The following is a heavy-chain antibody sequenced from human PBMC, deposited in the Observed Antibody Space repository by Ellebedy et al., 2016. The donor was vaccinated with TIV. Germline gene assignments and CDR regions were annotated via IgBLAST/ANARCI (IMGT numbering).Heavy chain of an antibody. V-gene: IGHV4-39*01. CDR2: ISYTGSA. D-gene: IGHD3-16*01. CDR1: GSSISTSEYY. CDR3: AKHWGRQTMVYGFDV. Sequence: MPSDTLSLTCEASGSSISTSEYYWSCIRQPPGKEPQWIGSISYTGSAYYDPSLKSRVTISINTSNKQLSLSLTSVTAADTALYYCAKHWGRQTMVYGFDVWGQGTTVTVSS. J-gene: IGHJ6*02.